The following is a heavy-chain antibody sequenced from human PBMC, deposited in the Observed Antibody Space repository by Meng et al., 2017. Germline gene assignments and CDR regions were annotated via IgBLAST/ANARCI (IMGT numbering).Heavy chain of an antibody. CDR3: ASGMVGTDLYYFDY. CDR1: GFIFSSYN. D-gene: IGHD1-26*01. V-gene: IGHV3-21*01. Sequence: GESLKISCTASGFIFSSYNINWVRQAPGKGLEWVSSISSSSNYIYYADSLKGRFTISRDNAKNSLYLQMNSLRAEDTAVYYCASGMVGTDLYYFDYWGQGTLVIVSS. CDR2: ISSSSNYI. J-gene: IGHJ4*02.